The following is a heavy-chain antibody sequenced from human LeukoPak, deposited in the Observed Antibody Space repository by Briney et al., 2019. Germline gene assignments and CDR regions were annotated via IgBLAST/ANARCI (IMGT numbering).Heavy chain of an antibody. D-gene: IGHD3-16*01. Sequence: SETLSLTCAVSGRSFSGYYWTWIRQPPGKGLEWIGEINYSGTTNYNPSLKSRVTLSVDTSKNQFSLKMTSVTAADTAVYYCARQVLWGYLYFFDSWGQGSLVTVTS. CDR3: ARQVLWGYLYFFDS. CDR1: GRSFSGYY. J-gene: IGHJ4*02. V-gene: IGHV4-34*01. CDR2: INYSGTT.